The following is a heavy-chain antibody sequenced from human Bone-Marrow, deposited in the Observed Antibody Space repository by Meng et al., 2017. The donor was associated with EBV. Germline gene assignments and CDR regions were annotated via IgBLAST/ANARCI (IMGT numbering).Heavy chain of an antibody. D-gene: IGHD3-10*01. Sequence: QSQLGQSGGEVRKPGASVRVSCKTSGYTFSSFTLNWVRQVPGQGFEWVGWIHGYSANTHYAQKFHGRVNMSTDTSTDTSYMELKNLRPDDTAIYYCVRFSNYVLDHWGQGSLVTVSS. V-gene: IGHV1-18*01. J-gene: IGHJ4*02. CDR3: VRFSNYVLDH. CDR2: IHGYSANT. CDR1: GYTFSSFT.